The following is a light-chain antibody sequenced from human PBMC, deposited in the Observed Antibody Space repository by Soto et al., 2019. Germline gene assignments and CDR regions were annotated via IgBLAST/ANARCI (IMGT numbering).Light chain of an antibody. V-gene: IGKV1-5*03. CDR3: QQYNIYWT. J-gene: IGKJ1*01. Sequence: DIQMTQSPSTLSASVGDRVTITCRASQSISYWLAWYQQKPGKAPNLLIYKASTLESGVPSRFSGSGSGTEFTLTISSLQPDDFVTYYCQQYNIYWTFGQGTKVEIK. CDR2: KAS. CDR1: QSISYW.